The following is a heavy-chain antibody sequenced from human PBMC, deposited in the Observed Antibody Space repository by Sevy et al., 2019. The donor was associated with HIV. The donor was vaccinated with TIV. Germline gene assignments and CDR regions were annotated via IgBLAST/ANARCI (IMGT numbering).Heavy chain of an antibody. CDR2: IYYSGST. CDR3: ARVYSSSHAGHFDY. D-gene: IGHD6-13*01. Sequence: SETLSLTCTVSGGSISSYYWSWIRQPPGKGLEWIGYIYYSGSTNYSPSLKSRVTISVDTSKNQFSLKLSSVTAADTAVYYCARVYSSSHAGHFDYWGQGTLVTVSS. J-gene: IGHJ4*02. CDR1: GGSISSYY. V-gene: IGHV4-59*01.